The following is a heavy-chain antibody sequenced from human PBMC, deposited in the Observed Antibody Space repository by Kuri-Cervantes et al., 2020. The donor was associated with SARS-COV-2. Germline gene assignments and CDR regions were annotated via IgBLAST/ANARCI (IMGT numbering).Heavy chain of an antibody. D-gene: IGHD3-10*01. CDR1: GFTFSDYS. Sequence: GESLKISCAASGFTFSDYSMNWVRQAPGKGLEWVSYIGSSSSIIYYADSMKGRFTISRDNAKNSLSLQMNSPRAEDTAVYYCARERYYSGHYGMDVWGQGTTVTVSS. CDR2: IGSSSSII. J-gene: IGHJ6*02. CDR3: ARERYYSGHYGMDV. V-gene: IGHV3-48*01.